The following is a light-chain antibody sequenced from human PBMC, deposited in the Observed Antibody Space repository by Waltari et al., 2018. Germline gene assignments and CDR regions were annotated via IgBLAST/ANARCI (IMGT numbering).Light chain of an antibody. CDR1: QSVSTW. CDR3: QQYGIYRA. Sequence: DVQMTQSPSTLSASVGDRVTITCRASQSVSTWLAWYQQKPGKAPNLLIYRASTLETGVPSRFSGSGSGTEFTLTISSLQPDDSATYYCQQYGIYRAFGQGTKVDIK. V-gene: IGKV1-5*03. J-gene: IGKJ1*01. CDR2: RAS.